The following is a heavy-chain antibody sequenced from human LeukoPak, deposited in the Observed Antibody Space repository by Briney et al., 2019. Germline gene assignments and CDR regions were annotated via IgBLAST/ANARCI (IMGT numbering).Heavy chain of an antibody. CDR3: VKGYYDFDY. D-gene: IGHD3-3*01. CDR2: ISYDERNK. Sequence: PGGSLRLSCAASGLTFSSYGMHWVRQAPGKGLEWVAGISYDERNKYHADSVKGRFTISRDNSKNTVYLQMNSLRTEDTAAYYCVKGYYDFDYWGQGTLVTVSS. V-gene: IGHV3-30*18. CDR1: GLTFSSYG. J-gene: IGHJ4*02.